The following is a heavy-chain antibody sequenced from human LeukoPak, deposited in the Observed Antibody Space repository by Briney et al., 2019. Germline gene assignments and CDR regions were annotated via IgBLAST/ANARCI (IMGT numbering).Heavy chain of an antibody. CDR3: ARGNSDRFPPYMDY. D-gene: IGHD2-21*01. CDR1: GYSISSGNY. V-gene: IGHV4-38-2*02. CDR2: IYHSGST. J-gene: IGHJ4*02. Sequence: ASETLSLTCTVSGYSISSGNYWGWTRQSPGKGLEWIGTIYHSGSTYYNPSLKSRVTISVDTSKNQISLRLSSVTAADTAIYYCARGNSDRFPPYMDYWGQGILVIVSS.